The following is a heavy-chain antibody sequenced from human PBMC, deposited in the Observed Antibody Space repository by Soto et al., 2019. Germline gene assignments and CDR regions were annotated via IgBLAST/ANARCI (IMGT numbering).Heavy chain of an antibody. CDR3: ARAAATGHPVVPDY. J-gene: IGHJ4*02. Sequence: QVHLQESGPGLVKPSQTLSLTCAVSGDSISSGDYYWNWIRQHPGKGLEWIGYIYYSRITQYNPYLKSRVTISVDTTKHQISLKVSSVTAADTAVYYCARAAATGHPVVPDYWGQGTLVTVSS. CDR1: GDSISSGDYY. CDR2: IYYSRIT. V-gene: IGHV4-31*11. D-gene: IGHD2-15*01.